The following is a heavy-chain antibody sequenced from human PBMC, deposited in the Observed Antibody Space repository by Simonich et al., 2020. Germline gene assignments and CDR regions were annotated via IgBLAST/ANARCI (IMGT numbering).Heavy chain of an antibody. V-gene: IGHV3-30*04. CDR3: AREDLTGDAFDI. D-gene: IGHD7-27*01. J-gene: IGHJ3*02. CDR2: ISYDGSKK. Sequence: QVQLVESGGGVVQPGRSLRLSCAASGFTFSSYAMHWVRQAPGKGLRVGEVISYDGSKKYYADSVKGRFTISRDNSKNTLYLQMNSLRAEDTAVYYCAREDLTGDAFDIWGQGTMVTVSS. CDR1: GFTFSSYA.